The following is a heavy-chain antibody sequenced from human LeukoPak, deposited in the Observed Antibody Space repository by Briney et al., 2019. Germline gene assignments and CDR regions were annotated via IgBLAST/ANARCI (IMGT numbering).Heavy chain of an antibody. CDR3: VREISEPNPRGGFDI. V-gene: IGHV3-21*01. Sequence: GGSLRLSCAASGFTFSTYSVNWVRQAPGKGLEWVSFISSSSYIYYADSMKGRVTISRDNAKNSLYLQMNSLGADDTAVYYCVREISEPNPRGGFDIWGQGTMVTVSS. D-gene: IGHD1-14*01. CDR2: ISSSSYI. J-gene: IGHJ3*02. CDR1: GFTFSTYS.